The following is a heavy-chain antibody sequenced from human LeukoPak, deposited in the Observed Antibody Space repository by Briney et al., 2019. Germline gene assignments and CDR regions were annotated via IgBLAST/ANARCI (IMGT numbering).Heavy chain of an antibody. Sequence: ASVTVSCKASGYTFIGYYMYWVRQAPGQGLEWMGWINPNSGGTNYAQKFQGRVTMNRDTSISTAYMELSSLRSVDTAVYYCAKGDCSSTSCHFDYWGQGTLVTVSS. D-gene: IGHD2-2*01. CDR3: AKGDCSSTSCHFDY. CDR1: GYTFIGYY. J-gene: IGHJ4*02. V-gene: IGHV1-2*02. CDR2: INPNSGGT.